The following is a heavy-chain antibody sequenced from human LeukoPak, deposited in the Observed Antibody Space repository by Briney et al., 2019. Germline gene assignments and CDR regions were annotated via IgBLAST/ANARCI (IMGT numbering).Heavy chain of an antibody. CDR2: ISWNSGSI. J-gene: IGHJ4*02. Sequence: GGSLRLSCAGSGFIFNNYAMHWVWQPPGKGLEWVSGISWNSGSIDYADSVKGRFTISGDNAKNSLYLQMNSLRVEDTAFYYCAKDNRRHYTSGPNPDSLHWGQGALVTVSS. CDR3: AKDNRRHYTSGPNPDSLH. V-gene: IGHV3-9*01. D-gene: IGHD6-19*01. CDR1: GFIFNNYA.